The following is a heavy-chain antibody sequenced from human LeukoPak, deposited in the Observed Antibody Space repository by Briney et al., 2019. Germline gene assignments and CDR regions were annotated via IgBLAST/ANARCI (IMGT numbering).Heavy chain of an antibody. Sequence: SETLSLTCAVYGGSFSDYSWTWIRQPPGKGLEWIGEINHSGGTNHNPSLMSRVIMSVDTSKNQISLKVSSVTAADTAVYYCARAGGAGYDILTGYYNWFDPWGQGTLVTVSS. CDR3: ARAGGAGYDILTGYYNWFDP. J-gene: IGHJ5*02. V-gene: IGHV4-34*01. CDR2: INHSGGT. D-gene: IGHD3-9*01. CDR1: GGSFSDYS.